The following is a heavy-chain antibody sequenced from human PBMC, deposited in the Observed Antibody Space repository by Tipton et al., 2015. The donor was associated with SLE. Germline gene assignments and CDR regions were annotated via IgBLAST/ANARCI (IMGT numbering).Heavy chain of an antibody. D-gene: IGHD3-16*01. V-gene: IGHV4-59*02. CDR3: ARDPRLNWDYGTYFDY. CDR1: GGSVGNYY. J-gene: IGHJ4*02. Sequence: TLSLTCTVSGGSVGNYYWSWIRQSPGKGLEWIGSIYHSGSTYYNPSLKSRVTISLDTSKNQFSLKLSSATAADTAVYYCARDPRLNWDYGTYFDYWGQGTLVTVSS. CDR2: IYHSGST.